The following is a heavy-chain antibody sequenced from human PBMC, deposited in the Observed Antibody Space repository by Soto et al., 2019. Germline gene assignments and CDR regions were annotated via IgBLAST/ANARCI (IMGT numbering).Heavy chain of an antibody. Sequence: SETLSLTCAVYGGSFSGYYWSWIRQPPGKGLEWIGEINNSGSTNYNPSLKSRVTISVDTSKNQFSLKLSTVTAADTAVYYCARGPPDFWSGYFNVPRRGMDVWCQVTTVTVSS. CDR2: INNSGST. CDR1: GGSFSGYY. CDR3: ARGPPDFWSGYFNVPRRGMDV. V-gene: IGHV4-34*01. D-gene: IGHD3-3*01. J-gene: IGHJ6*02.